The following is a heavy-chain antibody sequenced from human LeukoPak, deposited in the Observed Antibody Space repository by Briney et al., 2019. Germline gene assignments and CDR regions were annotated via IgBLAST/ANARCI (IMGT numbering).Heavy chain of an antibody. CDR1: GFTFSTYN. Sequence: HTGGSLRLSCAASGFTFSTYNLNWVRQAPGEGLEWISYITTSSTTIQYADSVKGRFTISRDNAKNSLYLQMNSLRAEDTAVYYCAKDHDFAFDYWGQRTLVTGSS. V-gene: IGHV3-48*01. J-gene: IGHJ4*02. CDR2: ITTSSTTI. CDR3: AKDHDFAFDY. D-gene: IGHD1-1*01.